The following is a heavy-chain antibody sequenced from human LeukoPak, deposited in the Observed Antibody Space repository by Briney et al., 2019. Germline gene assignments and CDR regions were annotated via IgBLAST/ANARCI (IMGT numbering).Heavy chain of an antibody. V-gene: IGHV4-30-2*01. CDR3: ASEGPTTGAFDY. D-gene: IGHD1-26*01. Sequence: IPSETLSLTCAVSGGSISSGGYSWSWIRQPPGKGLEWIGYIYHSGGTYYNPSLKSRVTISVDRSKNQFSLKLSSATAADTAVYYCASEGPTTGAFDYWGQGTLVTVSS. J-gene: IGHJ4*02. CDR1: GGSISSGGYS. CDR2: IYHSGGT.